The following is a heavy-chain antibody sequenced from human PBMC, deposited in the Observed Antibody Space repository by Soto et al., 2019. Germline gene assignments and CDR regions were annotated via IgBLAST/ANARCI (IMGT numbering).Heavy chain of an antibody. D-gene: IGHD3-10*01. V-gene: IGHV1-69*13. CDR1: GGTFSSYA. Sequence: SVKVSCKASGGTFSSYAISWVRQAPGQGLEWMGGIIPIFGTANYAQKFQGRVTITADESTSTAYMELSSLRSEDTAVYYCARAMVRGVSNYYYGMDVWGQGTTVTVSS. CDR3: ARAMVRGVSNYYYGMDV. CDR2: IIPIFGTA. J-gene: IGHJ6*02.